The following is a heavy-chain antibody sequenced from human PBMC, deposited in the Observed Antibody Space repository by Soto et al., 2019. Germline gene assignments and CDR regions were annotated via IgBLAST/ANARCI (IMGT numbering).Heavy chain of an antibody. Sequence: QVQLVQSGAEVTKPGASVKVSCKAAGYTFTSYDINWVRQATGQGLEWMGWMSPNSGATGYAQKFQGRVTMTRDTSISTVYMELSNLRSEDTAIYYCARGVDNGVDVWGQGSTVTVSS. D-gene: IGHD2-8*01. CDR1: GYTFTSYD. V-gene: IGHV1-8*01. J-gene: IGHJ6*02. CDR3: ARGVDNGVDV. CDR2: MSPNSGAT.